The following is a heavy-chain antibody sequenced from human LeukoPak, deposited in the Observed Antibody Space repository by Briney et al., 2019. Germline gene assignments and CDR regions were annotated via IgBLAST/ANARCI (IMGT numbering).Heavy chain of an antibody. J-gene: IGHJ3*02. CDR2: ISAYNGNT. CDR3: ARNPIAAAGEGDDAFDI. D-gene: IGHD6-13*01. V-gene: IGHV1-18*01. CDR1: GYTFTSYG. Sequence: GASVKVSCKASGYTFTSYGISWVRQAPGQGLEWMGWISAYNGNTNYAQKLQGRVTMTTDTSTSTAYMELRSLRSDDTAVYYCARNPIAAAGEGDDAFDIWGQGTMVTVSS.